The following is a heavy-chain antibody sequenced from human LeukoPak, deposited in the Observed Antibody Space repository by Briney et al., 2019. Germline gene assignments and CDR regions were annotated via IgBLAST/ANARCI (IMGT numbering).Heavy chain of an antibody. J-gene: IGHJ4*02. CDR1: GFIFNSYA. Sequence: GGSLRLSCEASGFIFNSYAMHWVRQAPGRGLEYVSAITSNGGTTFYANSVKGRFTITRDNSKNALYLQMGSLRDEDMAVYYCTRGPGYDYVWGSYRADYWGQGTLVTVSS. CDR3: TRGPGYDYVWGSYRADY. D-gene: IGHD3-16*02. V-gene: IGHV3-64*01. CDR2: ITSNGGTT.